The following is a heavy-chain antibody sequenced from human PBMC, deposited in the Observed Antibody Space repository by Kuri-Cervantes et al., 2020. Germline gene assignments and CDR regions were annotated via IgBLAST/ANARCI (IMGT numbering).Heavy chain of an antibody. J-gene: IGHJ1*01. CDR2: MSPNSGNT. CDR3: ARVNYVVVITSAVYFQH. CDR1: GYTFTSYD. Sequence: ASLKVSCKASGYTFTSYDINWVRQATGQGLEWMGWMSPNSGNTGYAQKFQGRVTMTRNTSISTAYMELSSLRAEDTAVYYCARVNYVVVITSAVYFQHWGQGTLVTVSS. V-gene: IGHV1-8*01. D-gene: IGHD3-22*01.